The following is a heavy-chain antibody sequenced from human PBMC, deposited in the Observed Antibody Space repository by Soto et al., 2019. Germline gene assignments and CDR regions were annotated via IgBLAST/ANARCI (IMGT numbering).Heavy chain of an antibody. Sequence: EVQLVESGGGLVQPGGSLRLSCATSGFILSDCAMNWVRQAPGKGLEWVSYISSSSSVIDYADSVKGRFTVSRDNARNSLCLQMISLRAEDTAVYYCARDLSWGSNWYYYMDVWGKGTTVTVSS. J-gene: IGHJ6*03. CDR3: ARDLSWGSNWYYYMDV. V-gene: IGHV3-48*01. CDR2: ISSSSSVI. CDR1: GFILSDCA. D-gene: IGHD7-27*01.